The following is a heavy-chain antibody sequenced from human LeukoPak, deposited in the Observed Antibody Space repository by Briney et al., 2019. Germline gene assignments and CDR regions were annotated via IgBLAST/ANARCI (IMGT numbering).Heavy chain of an antibody. CDR2: ISWNSGSI. Sequence: GGSLRLSCAASGFTFDDYAMHWVRQAPGKGLEWVSGISWNSGSIGYADSVKGRFTISRDNAKNSLYLQMNSLRAEDTALYYCAKDKEYSSGWPEYFQHWGQGTLVTVSS. V-gene: IGHV3-9*01. J-gene: IGHJ1*01. CDR1: GFTFDDYA. D-gene: IGHD6-19*01. CDR3: AKDKEYSSGWPEYFQH.